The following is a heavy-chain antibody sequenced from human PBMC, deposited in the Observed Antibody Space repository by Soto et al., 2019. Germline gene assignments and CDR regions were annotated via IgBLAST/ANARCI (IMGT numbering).Heavy chain of an antibody. CDR3: AKGRFLEWLLFMDY. D-gene: IGHD3-3*01. Sequence: PGGSLRLSCAASGFTFSNYAMSWVRQSPGKGLEWVSAVSGSGGSTYYADSVKGRFTISRDNSKNTLYLKINSLRAEDTAVYYCAKGRFLEWLLFMDYWGQGTLVTVSS. J-gene: IGHJ4*02. CDR1: GFTFSNYA. V-gene: IGHV3-23*01. CDR2: VSGSGGST.